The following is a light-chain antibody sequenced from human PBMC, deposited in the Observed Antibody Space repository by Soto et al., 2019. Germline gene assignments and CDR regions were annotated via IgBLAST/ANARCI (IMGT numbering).Light chain of an antibody. CDR3: QQYNSYTYT. V-gene: IGKV1-5*03. J-gene: IGKJ5*01. CDR1: QSISSW. CDR2: KAS. Sequence: DIQMTQSPSILSASLGDRVTITCRASQSISSWLAWYQQKPGKAPKLLIYKASSLESGVPSRFSGSGSGTEFTLTISSLKNDDFATYYCQQYNSYTYTFGQGTRLEI.